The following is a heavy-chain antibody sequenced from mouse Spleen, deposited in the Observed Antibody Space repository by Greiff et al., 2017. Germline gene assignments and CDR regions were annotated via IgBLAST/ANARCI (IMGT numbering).Heavy chain of an antibody. CDR3: ARHEGVYGNYLFAY. D-gene: IGHD2-1*01. V-gene: IGHV5-9-3*01. Sequence: EVKLVESGGGLGKPGGWLELSCAASGFTFSSYAMSWVRQTPEKRLEWVATISSGGSYTYYPDSVKGRFTISRDNAKNTLYQQMSSLRSADTAMYPCARHEGVYGNYLFAYWGQGTLVTVSA. CDR2: ISSGGSYT. CDR1: GFTFSSYA. J-gene: IGHJ3*01.